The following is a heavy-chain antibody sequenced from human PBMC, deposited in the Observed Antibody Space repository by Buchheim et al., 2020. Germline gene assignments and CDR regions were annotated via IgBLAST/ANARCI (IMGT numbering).Heavy chain of an antibody. Sequence: VQLVESGGGVVQPGGSLRLSCAASGFTISSNYMSWVRQAPGKGLEWVSVIYSGGSTYYADSVKGRFTISRDNSKNALFLQMNSLRAEDTAVYYCARDSVTIFDKYYGMDVWGQGTT. CDR2: IYSGGST. CDR3: ARDSVTIFDKYYGMDV. CDR1: GFTISSNY. D-gene: IGHD3-3*01. J-gene: IGHJ6*02. V-gene: IGHV3-53*01.